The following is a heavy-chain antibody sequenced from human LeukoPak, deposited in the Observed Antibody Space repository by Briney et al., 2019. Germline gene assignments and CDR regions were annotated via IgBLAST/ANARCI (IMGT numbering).Heavy chain of an antibody. J-gene: IGHJ6*02. V-gene: IGHV1-69*06. D-gene: IGHD5-12*01. CDR3: ARDGYSGYAPGMDV. Sequence: SVKVSCKASGGTFSSYAISWVRQAPGQGLEWMGGIIPIFGTANYAQKFQGRVTITADKSTSTAYMELSSLRSEDTAVYYCARDGYSGYAPGMDVWGQGTTVTVSS. CDR2: IIPIFGTA. CDR1: GGTFSSYA.